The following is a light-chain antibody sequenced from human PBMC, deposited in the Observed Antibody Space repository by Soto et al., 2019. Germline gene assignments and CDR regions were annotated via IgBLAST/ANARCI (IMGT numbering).Light chain of an antibody. V-gene: IGLV2-8*01. CDR1: SSDVGGYNY. J-gene: IGLJ2*01. CDR3: ASYADSSPV. Sequence: QSALTQPPSASGSPGQSVTISCTGTSSDVGGYNYVSWYQQHPGKAPKVIIYDVSKRPSGVPARFSGSKSGNTASLTVSGLQTEDAADYYCASYADSSPVFGGGTKVTVL. CDR2: DVS.